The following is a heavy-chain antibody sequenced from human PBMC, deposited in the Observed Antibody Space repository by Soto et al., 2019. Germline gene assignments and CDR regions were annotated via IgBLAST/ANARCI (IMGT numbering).Heavy chain of an antibody. Sequence: QVQLVESGGGVVQPGRSLRLSCAASGFTFSSSGMHWVRQAPGKGLEWVAVISYDGSNKYYADSVKGRFAISRDDSENALYMQMASLSAEQPAEYYCTNDRKNSRSFDSWCQGALVTVSS. CDR3: TNDRKNSRSFDS. V-gene: IGHV3-30*18. CDR1: GFTFSSSG. CDR2: ISYDGSNK. D-gene: IGHD2-15*01. J-gene: IGHJ4*02.